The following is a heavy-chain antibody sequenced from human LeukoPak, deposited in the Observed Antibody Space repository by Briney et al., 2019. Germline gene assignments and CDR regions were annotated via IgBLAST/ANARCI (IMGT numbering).Heavy chain of an antibody. CDR2: IDSDTYGNTI. V-gene: IGHV3-48*02. D-gene: IGHD6-6*01. CDR1: GFTLSSYS. Sequence: PGGSLRLSCAASGFTLSSYSMNWVRQAPGKGLEWISYIDSDTYGNTIYYPHTVKGRFTISRDNAKNSLYLQMDSLRDEDTAVYYCATSIAALYYFDYWGQGTLVTVSS. J-gene: IGHJ4*02. CDR3: ATSIAALYYFDY.